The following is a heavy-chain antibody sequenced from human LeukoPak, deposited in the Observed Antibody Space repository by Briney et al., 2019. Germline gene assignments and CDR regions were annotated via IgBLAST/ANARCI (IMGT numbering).Heavy chain of an antibody. D-gene: IGHD4-17*01. V-gene: IGHV3-30*03. CDR2: ILYDETNK. CDR1: GFTFSNYG. CDR3: ARDLPKPTVTSNWFDP. Sequence: PGGSLRLSCAASGFTFSNYGMHWVRQAPGKGLEWVAIILYDETNKYYGDSVEGRFTISRDNSKNTLYLQMNSLRAEDTAVYYCARDLPKPTVTSNWFDPWGQGTLVTVSS. J-gene: IGHJ5*02.